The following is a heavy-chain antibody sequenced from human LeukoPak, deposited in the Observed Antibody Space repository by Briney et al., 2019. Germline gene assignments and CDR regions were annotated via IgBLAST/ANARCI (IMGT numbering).Heavy chain of an antibody. J-gene: IGHJ4*02. V-gene: IGHV4-30-4*08. CDR2: IYYSGST. CDR1: GGSISSGDYY. CDR3: ARGVSGYCSSTSCSYFDY. D-gene: IGHD2-2*03. Sequence: SQTLSLTCTVSGGSISSGDYYWSWIRQPPGKGLEWIGYIYYSGSTYYNPSLKSRVTISVDTSKNQFSLKLSSVTAADTAVYYCARGVSGYCSSTSCSYFDYWGQGTLVTVSS.